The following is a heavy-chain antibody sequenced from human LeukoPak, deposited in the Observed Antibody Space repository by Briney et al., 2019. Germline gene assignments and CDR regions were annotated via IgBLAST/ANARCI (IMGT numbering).Heavy chain of an antibody. J-gene: IGHJ5*02. CDR2: INHSGST. CDR1: GGSFSGYY. D-gene: IGHD2-15*01. V-gene: IGHV4-34*01. Sequence: SETLSLTCAVYGGSFSGYYWSWIRQPPGKGLEWIGEINHSGSTNYNPSLKSRVTISVDTSKNQFSLKLSSVTAADTAVYYRARACGGSCQKYNWFDPWGQGTLVTVSS. CDR3: ARACGGSCQKYNWFDP.